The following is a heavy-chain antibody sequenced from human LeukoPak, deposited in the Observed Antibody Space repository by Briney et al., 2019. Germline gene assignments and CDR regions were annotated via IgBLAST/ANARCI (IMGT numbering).Heavy chain of an antibody. CDR2: IGTSSTYI. CDR1: GFTFSFYT. CDR3: ARHRTASDY. V-gene: IGHV3-21*01. Sequence: GGSLRLSCAASGFTFSFYTMSWVRQAPGKGLEWVSSIGTSSTYIYYSDSLKGRFTISRDNAKNSLSLQMNSLRAEDTAVYYCARHRTASDYWGQGTLVTVSS. D-gene: IGHD3-16*02. J-gene: IGHJ4*02.